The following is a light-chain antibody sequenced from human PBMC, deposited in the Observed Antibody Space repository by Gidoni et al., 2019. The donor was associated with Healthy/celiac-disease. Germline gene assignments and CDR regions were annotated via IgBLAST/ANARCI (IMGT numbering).Light chain of an antibody. CDR1: SGSIASNS. CDR3: QPDESSNLWV. V-gene: IGLV6-57*01. Sequence: NSLLTQPQPVWESPGKTVTSSCTGSSGSIASNSVPWHKQRPVSSHTTLIYEDRSAGSTDSSSNTASTTTAGLKKEDEADYDCQPDESSNLWVFGGGTKLTVL. J-gene: IGLJ3*02. CDR2: ED.